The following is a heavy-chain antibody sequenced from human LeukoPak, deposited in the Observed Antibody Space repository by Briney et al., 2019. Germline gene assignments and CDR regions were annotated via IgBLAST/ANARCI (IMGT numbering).Heavy chain of an antibody. Sequence: PGGSLRLSCAASGFTFSSYSMNWVRQAPGKGLEWVSSISSSSSYIYYADSVKGRSTISRDNAKNSLYLQMNSLRAEDTAVYYCARDGDDYGGNYYFDYWGQGTLVTVSS. D-gene: IGHD4-23*01. CDR1: GFTFSSYS. V-gene: IGHV3-21*01. CDR2: ISSSSSYI. CDR3: ARDGDDYGGNYYFDY. J-gene: IGHJ4*02.